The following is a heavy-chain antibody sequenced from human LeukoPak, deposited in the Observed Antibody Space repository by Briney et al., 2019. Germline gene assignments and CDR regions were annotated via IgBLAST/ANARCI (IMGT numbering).Heavy chain of an antibody. CDR3: ARYFDY. J-gene: IGHJ4*02. CDR1: GFTFNNYA. CDR2: ISGSGGRT. Sequence: GGSLRLSCAASGFTFNNYAMNWVRQAPGKGLEWVSSISGSGGRTYYADSVKGRFTISRDNSKNTLYLQMNSLRAEDTAVYYCARYFDYWGQGTLVTVSS. V-gene: IGHV3-23*01.